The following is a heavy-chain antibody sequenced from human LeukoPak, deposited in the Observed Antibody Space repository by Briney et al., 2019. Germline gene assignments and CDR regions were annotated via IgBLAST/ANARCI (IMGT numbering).Heavy chain of an antibody. V-gene: IGHV4-61*02. CDR1: GGSISSGSYY. CDR2: ICTSGST. J-gene: IGHJ6*02. Sequence: PSETLSLTCTVSGGSISSGSYYWSWIRQPAGKGLEWIGRICTSGSTNYNPSLKSRVTISVDTSKNQFSLKLSSVTAADTAVYYCARAKSEWLLYGMDVWGQGTTVTVSS. D-gene: IGHD3-3*01. CDR3: ARAKSEWLLYGMDV.